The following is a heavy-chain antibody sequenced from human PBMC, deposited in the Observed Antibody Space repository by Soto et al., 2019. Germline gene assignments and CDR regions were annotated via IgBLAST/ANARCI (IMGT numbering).Heavy chain of an antibody. CDR2: MNPNSGNT. J-gene: IGHJ3*02. CDR1: GYTFTSYD. D-gene: IGHD6-19*01. V-gene: IGHV1-8*01. Sequence: GASVKVSCKASGYTFTSYDINWVRQANGQGLEWMGWMNPNSGNTGYAQKFQGRVTMTRNTSISTAYMELSSLRSEDTAVYYCARGQAVADAFDIWGQGTMVTVSS. CDR3: ARGQAVADAFDI.